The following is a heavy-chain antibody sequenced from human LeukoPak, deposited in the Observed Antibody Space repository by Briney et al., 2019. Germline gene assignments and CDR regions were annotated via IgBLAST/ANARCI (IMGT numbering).Heavy chain of an antibody. CDR2: IYYSRST. CDR3: ARLDRDYYDSSGYLDAFDM. Sequence: SETLSLTCTVSGGSINNYYWSWIRQPPGKGLEWIGYIYYSRSTNYNPSLKSRVTISVDTSKNQFSLKLSSVTAADTAVYYCARLDRDYYDSSGYLDAFDMWGQGTMVTVSS. V-gene: IGHV4-59*08. CDR1: GGSINNYY. J-gene: IGHJ3*02. D-gene: IGHD3-22*01.